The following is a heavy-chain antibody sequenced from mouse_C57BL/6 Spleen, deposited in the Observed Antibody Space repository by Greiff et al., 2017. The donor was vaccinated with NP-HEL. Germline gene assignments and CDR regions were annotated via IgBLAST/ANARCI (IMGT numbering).Heavy chain of an antibody. CDR2: IDPENGDT. CDR1: GFNIKDDY. CDR3: TTGYDYDAFAY. D-gene: IGHD2-4*01. V-gene: IGHV14-4*01. Sequence: EVKLVESGAELVRPGASVKLSCTASGFNIKDDYMHWVKQRPEQGLEWIGWIDPENGDTEYASKFQGKATITADTSSNTAYLQLSSLTSEDTAVYYCTTGYDYDAFAYWGQGTLVTVSA. J-gene: IGHJ3*01.